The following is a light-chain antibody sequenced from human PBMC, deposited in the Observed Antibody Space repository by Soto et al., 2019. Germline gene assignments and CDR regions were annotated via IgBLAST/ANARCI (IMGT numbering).Light chain of an antibody. J-gene: IGLJ2*01. CDR2: SNN. CDR1: SSNIGSNT. Sequence: QSVLTQPPSASGTPGQRVTISCSGSSSNIGSNTVNWYQQLPGTAPKLLIYSNNQRPSGVPDRFSGSKSGTSASLAISGLRSEDEADYYCAAWDDSSVVFGGGTKLTVL. V-gene: IGLV1-44*01. CDR3: AAWDDSSVV.